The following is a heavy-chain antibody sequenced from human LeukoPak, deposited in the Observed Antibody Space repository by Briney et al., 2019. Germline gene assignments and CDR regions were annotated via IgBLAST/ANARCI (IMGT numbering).Heavy chain of an antibody. J-gene: IGHJ4*02. CDR3: ARGGRSYSGYDLGLCFDY. CDR2: ISPGGEIP. CDR1: GFTFSIHG. D-gene: IGHD5-12*01. Sequence: GGTLRLSCAASGFTFSIHGMNWVRQAPGKGLEWVSGISPGGEIPYYADSVKGRFTISRDNSKNTLYLQMNSLRAEDTAVYYCARGGRSYSGYDLGLCFDYWGQGTLVTVSS. V-gene: IGHV3-23*01.